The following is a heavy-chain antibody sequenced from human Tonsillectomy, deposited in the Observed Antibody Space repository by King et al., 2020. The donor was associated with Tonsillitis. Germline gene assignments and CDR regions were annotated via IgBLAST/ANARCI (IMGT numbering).Heavy chain of an antibody. D-gene: IGHD6-6*01. Sequence: QLVQSGAEVKKPGESLKISCKGSGYTFTSYWIGWVRQMPGKGLEWMGIIYPGDSDTRYSPSFQGQVTISAAKSISTAYLQWRSLKASDTAMYYCARPPTLSSPSNDYWGQGTLVTVSS. CDR2: IYPGDSDT. V-gene: IGHV5-51*01. CDR1: GYTFTSYW. J-gene: IGHJ4*02. CDR3: ARPPTLSSPSNDY.